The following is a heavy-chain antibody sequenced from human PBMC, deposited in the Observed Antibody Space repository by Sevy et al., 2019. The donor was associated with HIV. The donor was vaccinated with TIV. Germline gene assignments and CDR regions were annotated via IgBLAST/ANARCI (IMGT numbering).Heavy chain of an antibody. J-gene: IGHJ6*02. Sequence: GGSLRLSCTASGFTFSSYDMNWVRQAPGKGLEWVSYISSSGDTIYYADSVKGRFTISRDNARNSLYLQMNSLRAEDTAVYYCARDHVKDGDLGDYYYSAMDVWGQGTTVTVSS. D-gene: IGHD4-17*01. CDR3: ARDHVKDGDLGDYYYSAMDV. V-gene: IGHV3-48*03. CDR2: ISSSGDTI. CDR1: GFTFSSYD.